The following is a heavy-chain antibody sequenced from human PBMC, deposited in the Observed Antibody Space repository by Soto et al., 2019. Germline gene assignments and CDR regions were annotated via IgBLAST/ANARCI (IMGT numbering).Heavy chain of an antibody. CDR3: ARAPVQFGELLRRSGYYYYGMDV. CDR1: GGSISSGGYY. CDR2: IYYSGST. V-gene: IGHV4-31*03. J-gene: IGHJ6*02. Sequence: PSETLSLTCTVSGGSISSGGYYWSWIRQHPGKGLEWIGYIYYSGSTYYNPSLKSRVTISVDTSKNQFSLKLSSVTAADTAVYYCARAPVQFGELLRRSGYYYYGMDVWGQGTTVTVS. D-gene: IGHD3-10*01.